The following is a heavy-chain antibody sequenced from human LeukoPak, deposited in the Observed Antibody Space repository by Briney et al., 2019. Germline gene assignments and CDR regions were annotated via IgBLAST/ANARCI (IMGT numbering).Heavy chain of an antibody. CDR1: GFTFSSCA. CDR3: ARDPFDKPYYFDY. Sequence: GGSLRHSCTASGFTFSSCAMSWLRQAPGKGLEWVSCISGTADRTYYADSVKGRFTISRDNSRNTLYLQMNSLGAEGTAVYYCARDPFDKPYYFDYWGQGTLVTVS. CDR2: ISGTADRT. J-gene: IGHJ4*02. D-gene: IGHD3-9*01. V-gene: IGHV3-23*01.